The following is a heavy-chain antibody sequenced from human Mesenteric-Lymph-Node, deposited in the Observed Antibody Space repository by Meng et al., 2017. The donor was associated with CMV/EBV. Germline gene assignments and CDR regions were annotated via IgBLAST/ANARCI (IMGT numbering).Heavy chain of an antibody. J-gene: IGHJ6*02. D-gene: IGHD6-13*01. CDR1: GYSISSGYY. CDR3: ASSSPLHMDV. V-gene: IGHV4-38-2*02. CDR2: INHSGST. Sequence: SETLSLTCTVSGYSISSGYYWGWIRQPPGKGLEWIGEINHSGSTNYNPSLKSRVTISVDTSKNQFSLKLSSVTAADTAVYYCASSSPLHMDVWGQGTTVTVSS.